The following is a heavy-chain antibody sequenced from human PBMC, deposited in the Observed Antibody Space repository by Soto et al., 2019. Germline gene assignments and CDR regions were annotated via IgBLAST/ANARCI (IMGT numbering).Heavy chain of an antibody. J-gene: IGHJ5*02. CDR1: GFTFSSYA. V-gene: IGHV3-23*01. Sequence: PGGSLRLSCAASGFTFSSYAMSWVRQAPGKGLEWVSAISGSGGSTYYADSVKGRFTISRENSKNTMYLQMNSLRAEDTAVYYCAKDSYYYDSSGYYDNGFDPRGQGNLVTVSS. CDR2: ISGSGGST. D-gene: IGHD3-22*01. CDR3: AKDSYYYDSSGYYDNGFDP.